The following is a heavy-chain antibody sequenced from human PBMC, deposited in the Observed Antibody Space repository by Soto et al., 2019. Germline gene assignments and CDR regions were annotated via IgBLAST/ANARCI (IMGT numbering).Heavy chain of an antibody. V-gene: IGHV3-30*18. CDR2: ISFDGSNK. CDR3: AKDYYTDLLYYYYGMDV. Sequence: QVQLVESGGGVVQPGRSLRLSCAASGITFSSYGMHWVRQAPGKGLEWVAVISFDGSNKYYADSVKGRFTISGDNSKKTLNRQMNGLGAEDTAVYYCAKDYYTDLLYYYYGMDVWGQGTTVTDSS. CDR1: GITFSSYG. J-gene: IGHJ6*02. D-gene: IGHD3-22*01.